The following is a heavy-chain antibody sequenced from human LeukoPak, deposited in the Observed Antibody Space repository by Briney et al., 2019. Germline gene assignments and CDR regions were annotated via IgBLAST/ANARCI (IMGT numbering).Heavy chain of an antibody. D-gene: IGHD6-25*01. V-gene: IGHV4-34*01. CDR3: ASSRGYTSGLWYYYMYV. Sequence: PSETLSLTCAVYGGSLSGYYWSWIRQPPGTGLEWIAEINNSGTTNYNPSLKGRVTISIDTSKNQFSLKLSSVTAADTAVYYCASSRGYTSGLWYYYMYVWGKGTTVTVSS. J-gene: IGHJ6*03. CDR2: INNSGTT. CDR1: GGSLSGYY.